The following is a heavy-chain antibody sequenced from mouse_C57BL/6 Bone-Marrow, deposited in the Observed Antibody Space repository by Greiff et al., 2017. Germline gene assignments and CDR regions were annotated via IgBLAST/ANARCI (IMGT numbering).Heavy chain of an antibody. D-gene: IGHD1-1*01. CDR3: ARSFYYYGSSPWFAY. CDR1: GYTFTSYW. V-gene: IGHV1-69*01. J-gene: IGHJ3*01. CDR2: IDPSDSYT. Sequence: QVQLQQPGAELVMPGASVKLSCKASGYTFTSYWMHWVKQRPGQGLEWIGEIDPSDSYTNYNHKFKGKSTLTVDKSSSTAYMQLSSLTSEDSAVYYCARSFYYYGSSPWFAYWGQGTLVTVSA.